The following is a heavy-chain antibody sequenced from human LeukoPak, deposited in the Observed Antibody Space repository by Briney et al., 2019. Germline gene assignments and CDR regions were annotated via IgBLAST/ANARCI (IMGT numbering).Heavy chain of an antibody. CDR1: GFTYGTYA. CDR3: ARERKAYCGGDCSGDYYYYMDV. Sequence: GGSLRLSCAASGFTYGTYAVSWVRQAPGKGLEWVSYIRSSSSTIYYADSVKGRFTISRDNGKNSLYLQMNSVRAEDTAVYYCARERKAYCGGDCSGDYYYYMDVWGKGTTVTVSS. CDR2: IRSSSSTI. V-gene: IGHV3-48*01. J-gene: IGHJ6*03. D-gene: IGHD2-21*01.